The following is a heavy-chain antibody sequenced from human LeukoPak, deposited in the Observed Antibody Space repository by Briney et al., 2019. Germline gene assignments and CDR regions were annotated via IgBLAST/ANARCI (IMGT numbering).Heavy chain of an antibody. CDR1: GFTFSSYA. CDR2: ISYDGSNK. J-gene: IGHJ4*02. Sequence: GGSLRLSCAASGFTFSSYAMHWVRQAPGKGLEWVAVISYDGSNKYYADSVKGRFTISRDTARNSLFLQMNSLRAEDTAVYYCARGIGYFDWLFLYWGQGTLLTVSS. V-gene: IGHV3-30-3*01. CDR3: ARGIGYFDWLFLY. D-gene: IGHD3-9*01.